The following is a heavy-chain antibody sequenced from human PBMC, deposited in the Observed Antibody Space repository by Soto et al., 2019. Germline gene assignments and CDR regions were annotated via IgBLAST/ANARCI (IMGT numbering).Heavy chain of an antibody. V-gene: IGHV3-33*01. D-gene: IGHD2-15*01. CDR1: GFTFSSYG. CDR2: LWYDGSNK. CDR3: ARDGYCSGGSCYSVPVFDY. Sequence: QVQLVESGGGVVQPGRSLRLSCAASGFTFSSYGMHWVRQAPGKGLEWVGVLWYDGSNKYYADSVKGRFTISRDNSKNTLYLQMNSLRAEDTAVYYCARDGYCSGGSCYSVPVFDYWGQGTLVTVSS. J-gene: IGHJ4*02.